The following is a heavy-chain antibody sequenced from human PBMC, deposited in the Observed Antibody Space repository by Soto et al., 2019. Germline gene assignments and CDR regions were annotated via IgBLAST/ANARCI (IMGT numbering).Heavy chain of an antibody. CDR1: GVSISSGGYS. CDR2: IYHSGST. Sequence: ASETLSLTCAVSGVSISSGGYSWSWIRQPPGKGLEWIGYIYHSGSTYYNPSLKSRVTISVDRSKNQFSLKLSSVTAADTAVYYCARVRSKGWFDPWGQGTLVTVSS. D-gene: IGHD4-4*01. V-gene: IGHV4-30-2*01. CDR3: ARVRSKGWFDP. J-gene: IGHJ5*02.